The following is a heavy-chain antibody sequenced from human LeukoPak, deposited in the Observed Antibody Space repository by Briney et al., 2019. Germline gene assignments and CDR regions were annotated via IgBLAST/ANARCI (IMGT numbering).Heavy chain of an antibody. Sequence: PGGSLRLSCAASGLTVRNNYMKWVRQAPGKGLEWVSLIYSGGSTYCADSVKGRFTIPRDNPKNTVYLQMNNLGAEDTAVYYCARDRHCSGGSCSGLWGEGTLVTVSS. J-gene: IGHJ4*02. CDR1: GLTVRNNY. CDR3: ARDRHCSGGSCSGL. V-gene: IGHV3-53*01. D-gene: IGHD2-15*01. CDR2: IYSGGST.